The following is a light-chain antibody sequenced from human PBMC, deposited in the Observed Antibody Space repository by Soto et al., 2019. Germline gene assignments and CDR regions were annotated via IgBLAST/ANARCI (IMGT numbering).Light chain of an antibody. CDR3: QQGYSTQWS. CDR1: QDIRSY. Sequence: DIQMTQSPSSLSASVGDRVSITCRASQDIRSYLNWYQQKPGKAPELLIYATSNLQSGAPPRFSASGSGTDFTLTISSLQPEDFATDYCQQGYSTQWSSGQGTNVEIK. V-gene: IGKV1-39*01. CDR2: ATS. J-gene: IGKJ1*01.